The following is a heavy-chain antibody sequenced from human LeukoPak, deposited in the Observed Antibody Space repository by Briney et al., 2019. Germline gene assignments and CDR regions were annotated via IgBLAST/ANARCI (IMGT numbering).Heavy chain of an antibody. CDR3: ASLLPRYSSSCRKCYYFDY. CDR2: IYHSGST. D-gene: IGHD6-13*01. J-gene: IGHJ4*02. Sequence: SETLSLTCAVSGGSISSSNWWSWVRQPPGKGLEWIGEIYHSGSTIYNPSLKSRVTISVDKPKNQFSLKLSSVTAADTAVYYCASLLPRYSSSCRKCYYFDYWGQGTLVTVSS. CDR1: GGSISSSNW. V-gene: IGHV4-4*02.